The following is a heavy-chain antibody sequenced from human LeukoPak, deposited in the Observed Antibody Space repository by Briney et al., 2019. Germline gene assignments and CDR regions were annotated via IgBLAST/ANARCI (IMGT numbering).Heavy chain of an antibody. V-gene: IGHV3-7*01. Sequence: PGGSLRLSCAASGFTFSSYWMSWVRQAPGTGLEWVANIKQDGSEKYYVDSVKGRFTISRDNAKNSLYLQMNSLRAEDTAVYYCARGGSPVQYYYYYGMDVWGQGTTVTVSS. J-gene: IGHJ6*02. D-gene: IGHD1-26*01. CDR1: GFTFSSYW. CDR3: ARGGSPVQYYYYYGMDV. CDR2: IKQDGSEK.